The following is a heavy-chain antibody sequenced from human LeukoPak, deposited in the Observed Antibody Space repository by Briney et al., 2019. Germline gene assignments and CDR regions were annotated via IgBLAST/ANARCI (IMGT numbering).Heavy chain of an antibody. CDR1: GGSISSYY. CDR3: AREQEGGWYFAVDI. D-gene: IGHD6-19*01. V-gene: IGHV4-59*01. CDR2: IYYSGGT. J-gene: IGHJ3*02. Sequence: SETLSLTRAVSGGSISSYYWRWVRQPPGKGLEWVGYIYYSGGTNYNPSLKSRVTISADTSKNQCCLNRSSVTAADTGVYYCAREQEGGWYFAVDIWGQGTMVTVSS.